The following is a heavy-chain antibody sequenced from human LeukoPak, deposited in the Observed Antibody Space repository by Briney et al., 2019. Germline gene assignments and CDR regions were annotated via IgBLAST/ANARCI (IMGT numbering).Heavy chain of an antibody. V-gene: IGHV3-21*01. CDR2: ISSSSSYI. CDR3: ARDLGSIVVVPAAHYYGMDV. D-gene: IGHD2-2*01. J-gene: IGHJ6*02. CDR1: GFTFSSYS. Sequence: GGSLRLSYAASGFTFSSYSMNWVRQAPGKGLEWVSSISSSSSYIYYADSVKGRFTISRDNAKNSLYLQMNSLRAEDTAVYYCARDLGSIVVVPAAHYYGMDVWGQGTTVTVSS.